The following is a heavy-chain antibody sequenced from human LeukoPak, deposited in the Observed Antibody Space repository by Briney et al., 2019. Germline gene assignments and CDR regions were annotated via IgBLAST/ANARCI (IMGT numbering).Heavy chain of an antibody. CDR2: ISSSGSTI. V-gene: IGHV3-11*01. CDR3: AKSRGLSIRTKWELPDY. Sequence: PSETLSLTCTVSGGSISNSYMSWIRQAPGKGLEWVSYISSSGSTIYYADSVKGRFTISRDNSKNTLYLQMNSLRAEDTAVYYCAKSRGLSIRTKWELPDYWGQGTLVTVSS. J-gene: IGHJ4*02. CDR1: GGSISNSY. D-gene: IGHD1-26*01.